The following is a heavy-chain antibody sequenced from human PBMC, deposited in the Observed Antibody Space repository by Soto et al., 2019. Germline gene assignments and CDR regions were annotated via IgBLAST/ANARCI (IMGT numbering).Heavy chain of an antibody. CDR3: ARDSIAGNWFDP. Sequence: PSETLSLTCTVSGGSISSYYWSWIRQPPGKGLEWIGYIYYSGSTNYNPSLKSRVTILVDTSKNQFSLKLSSVTAADTAVYYCARDSIAGNWFDPWGQGTLVTVSS. D-gene: IGHD6-6*01. CDR1: GGSISSYY. V-gene: IGHV4-59*01. CDR2: IYYSGST. J-gene: IGHJ5*02.